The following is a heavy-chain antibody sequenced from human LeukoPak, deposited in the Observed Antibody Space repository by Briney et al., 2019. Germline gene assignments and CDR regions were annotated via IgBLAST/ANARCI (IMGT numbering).Heavy chain of an antibody. Sequence: SQTLSLTCTVSGGSISSGSYYWSWIRQPAGKGLEWIGRIYTSGSTNYNPSLKSRVTISVDTSKNQSSLKLSSVSAADTAVYYCARDRWDGYNLYYYYGMDVWGQGTTVTVSS. V-gene: IGHV4-61*02. J-gene: IGHJ6*02. D-gene: IGHD5-24*01. CDR1: GGSISSGSYY. CDR2: IYTSGST. CDR3: ARDRWDGYNLYYYYGMDV.